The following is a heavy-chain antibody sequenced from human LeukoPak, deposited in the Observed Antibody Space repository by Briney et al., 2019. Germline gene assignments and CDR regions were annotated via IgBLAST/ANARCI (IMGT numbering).Heavy chain of an antibody. CDR1: GGSISSYY. Sequence: KPSETLSLTCTVSGGSISSYYWSWIRQPPGKGLEWIGYIYYSGSTNYNPSLKSRVTISVDTSKNQFSLKLSSVTAADTAVYYCARDPPGGSSSWSQGTLVTVSS. D-gene: IGHD6-13*01. CDR2: IYYSGST. CDR3: ARDPPGGSSS. V-gene: IGHV4-59*01. J-gene: IGHJ4*02.